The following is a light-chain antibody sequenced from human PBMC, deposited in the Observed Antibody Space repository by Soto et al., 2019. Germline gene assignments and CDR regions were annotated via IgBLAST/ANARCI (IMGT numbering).Light chain of an antibody. CDR2: AAS. Sequence: IQLTQSPSSLSASVGDRVTITCRASQGISSYLAWYQQKPGKAPKLLIYAASTLQSGVPSRFSGSGSGTEFTLTIGSLQPEDFETYYCQQHNSYPRTFGGGTKVEIK. CDR3: QQHNSYPRT. V-gene: IGKV1-9*01. CDR1: QGISSY. J-gene: IGKJ4*01.